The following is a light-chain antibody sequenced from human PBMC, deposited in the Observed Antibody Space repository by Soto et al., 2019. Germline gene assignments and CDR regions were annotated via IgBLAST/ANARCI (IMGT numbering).Light chain of an antibody. CDR1: QSVSRNY. CDR3: QQYDRSPFT. Sequence: EIVLTQSPATLSLSPGERATLSCGASQSVSRNYVAWYQQKPGLAPSLVMYASSTRATDIPDRFSGSGSGTDVTLTISRREPEDFAVDFCQQYDRSPFTFGPGTKVDI. CDR2: ASS. J-gene: IGKJ3*01. V-gene: IGKV3D-20*01.